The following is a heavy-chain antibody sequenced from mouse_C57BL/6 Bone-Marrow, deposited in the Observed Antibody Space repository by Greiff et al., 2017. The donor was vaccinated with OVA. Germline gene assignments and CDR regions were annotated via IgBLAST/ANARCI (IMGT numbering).Heavy chain of an antibody. CDR1: GYTFTDYN. CDR3: ARGYYCSSFAY. J-gene: IGHJ3*01. D-gene: IGHD1-1*01. CDR2: INPNNGGT. Sequence: VEPGASVKIPCKASGYTFTDYNMDWVKQSHGKSLEWIGDINPNNGGTIYNQKFKGKATLTVDKSSSTAYMELRSLTSEDTSVYYCARGYYCSSFAYWGQGTLVTVSA. V-gene: IGHV1-18*01.